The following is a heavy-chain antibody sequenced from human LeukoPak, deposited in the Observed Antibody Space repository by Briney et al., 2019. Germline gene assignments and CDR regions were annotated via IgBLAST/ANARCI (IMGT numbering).Heavy chain of an antibody. J-gene: IGHJ4*02. Sequence: SGPTLVKPTQTLTLTCTFSGFSLRSAGVGVGWIRQPPGTALEWLALICWDNNKLYNPSLKSRLTITKDTSKNQVVLTMTNMDPVDTATYYCSHYGDYRFLYYFDHWGQGTLVTVSS. CDR2: ICWDNNK. V-gene: IGHV2-5*02. D-gene: IGHD4-17*01. CDR1: GFSLRSAGVG. CDR3: SHYGDYRFLYYFDH.